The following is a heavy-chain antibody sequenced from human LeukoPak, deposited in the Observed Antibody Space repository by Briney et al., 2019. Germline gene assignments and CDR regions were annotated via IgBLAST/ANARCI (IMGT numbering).Heavy chain of an antibody. V-gene: IGHV3-23*01. Sequence: AGSLRLSCAASGFTFSSYAMSWVRQAPGKGLEWVSAISGSGGSTYYADSVKGRFTISRGNSKNMLYLQMNSLRAEDTAVYYCAKDQRGRGYSAQFDYWGQGTLVTVSS. CDR1: GFTFSSYA. CDR2: ISGSGGST. CDR3: AKDQRGRGYSAQFDY. J-gene: IGHJ4*02. D-gene: IGHD5-18*01.